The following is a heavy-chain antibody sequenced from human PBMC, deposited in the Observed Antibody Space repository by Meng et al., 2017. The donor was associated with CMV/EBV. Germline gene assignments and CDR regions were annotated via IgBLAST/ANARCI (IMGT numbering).Heavy chain of an antibody. J-gene: IGHJ4*02. CDR2: IYSGGST. CDR3: ARERSQLDSSGYDD. Sequence: GESLKISCAASGFTVSSNYMSWVRQAPGKGLEWVSVIYSGGSTYYADSVKGRFTISRDNSKNTLYLQMNSLRAEDTAVYYCARERSQLDSSGYDDWGQGTLVTVSS. D-gene: IGHD3-22*01. V-gene: IGHV3-66*02. CDR1: GFTVSSNY.